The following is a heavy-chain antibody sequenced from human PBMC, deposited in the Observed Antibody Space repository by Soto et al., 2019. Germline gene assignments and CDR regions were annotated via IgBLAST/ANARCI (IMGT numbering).Heavy chain of an antibody. CDR2: ISISKGKT. Sequence: QVQLVQSGAEVKRPGASVKVSCKASGYTFLYYDVAWVRRAPGQGLEWLGWISISKGKTYYEQRLQGRVTMTTDTATTTAYMEVTSLRSDDTAVYFCGRKGYIGNFGLDVWGQGTTVTVSS. D-gene: IGHD5-12*01. CDR3: GRKGYIGNFGLDV. V-gene: IGHV1-18*01. CDR1: GYTFLYYD. J-gene: IGHJ6*02.